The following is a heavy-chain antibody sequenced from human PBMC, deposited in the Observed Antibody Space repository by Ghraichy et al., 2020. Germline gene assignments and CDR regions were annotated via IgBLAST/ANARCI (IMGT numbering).Heavy chain of an antibody. D-gene: IGHD2-21*01. V-gene: IGHV6-1*01. CDR2: TYYRSKWYN. Sequence: SQTLSLTCAISGDSVSSNSAAWNWIRQSPSRGLEWLGRTYYRSKWYNDYAVSVKSRITINPDTSKNQFSLQLNSVTPEDTAVYYCARDVVVRRDWSIYALGYYYYGMDVWGQGTTVTVSS. CDR3: ARDVVVRRDWSIYALGYYYYGMDV. J-gene: IGHJ6*02. CDR1: GDSVSSNSAA.